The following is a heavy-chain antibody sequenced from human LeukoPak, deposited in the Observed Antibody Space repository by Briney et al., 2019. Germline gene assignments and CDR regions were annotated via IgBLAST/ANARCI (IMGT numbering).Heavy chain of an antibody. Sequence: GGSLRLSCGASGFTLKNYWMSWVRQAPGKGLEWVSSIFPSGGEIHYADSVRGRFTISRDNSKSTLSLQMNSLRAEDTAIYYCATYRQVLLPFESWGQGTLVTVSS. D-gene: IGHD2-8*02. CDR1: GFTLKNYW. J-gene: IGHJ4*02. CDR2: IFPSGGEI. CDR3: ATYRQVLLPFES. V-gene: IGHV3-23*01.